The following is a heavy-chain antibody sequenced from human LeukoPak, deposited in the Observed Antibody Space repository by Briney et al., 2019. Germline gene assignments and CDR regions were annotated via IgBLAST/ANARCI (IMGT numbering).Heavy chain of an antibody. CDR1: GGSISSGSFY. V-gene: IGHV4-39*07. CDR3: ARSMRLDY. D-gene: IGHD2-8*01. CDR2: IYYSGST. Sequence: SETLSLTCTVSGGSISSGSFYWGWIRQPPGKGLECIGTIYYSGSTYYNPSLKSRVTISVDTSKNQFSLKLSSVTAADTAVYYCARSMRLDYWGQGTLVTVSS. J-gene: IGHJ4*02.